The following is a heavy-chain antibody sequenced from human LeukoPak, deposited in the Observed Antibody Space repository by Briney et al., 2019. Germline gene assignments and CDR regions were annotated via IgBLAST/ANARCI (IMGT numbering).Heavy chain of an antibody. CDR2: ICIISYI. Sequence: RRSLSLSCALSVFAFRGVSINWVREAPGKGVGWGSAICIISYIDYAYSVKGRFNISRDNAKNSLYLQMNSLRAEDTAVYYCARDRRGAYCGGDCAVRGYFGMDVWGEGTTVPVSS. D-gene: IGHD2-21*02. CDR1: VFAFRGVS. V-gene: IGHV3-21*01. CDR3: ARDRRGAYCGGDCAVRGYFGMDV. J-gene: IGHJ6*01.